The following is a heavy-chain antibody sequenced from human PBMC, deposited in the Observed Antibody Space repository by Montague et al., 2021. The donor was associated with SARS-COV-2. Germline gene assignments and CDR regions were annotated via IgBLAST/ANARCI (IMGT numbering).Heavy chain of an antibody. CDR3: ARGPSAAYYYNGMDV. J-gene: IGHJ6*02. V-gene: IGHV2-70*11. CDR1: GFSLSTSGMC. CDR2: IDWDGDK. Sequence: PALVKPTQTLTLTCTFSGFSLSTSGMCMTWIRQPPGKALEWLARIDWDGDKYYNTSLKSRLTISKDTSKNLVVLTMTNMDPVDTATYYCARGPSAAYYYNGMDVWGRGTTVTVSS.